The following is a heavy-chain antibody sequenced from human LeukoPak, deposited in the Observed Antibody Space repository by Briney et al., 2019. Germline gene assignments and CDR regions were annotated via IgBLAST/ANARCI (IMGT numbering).Heavy chain of an antibody. J-gene: IGHJ6*03. Sequence: GGSLRLSCAASGLTFSAYSMNWVRQAPGKGPEWVSYISSSSSSIYYADSVKGRFTISRDNAKNSLYLQMNSLRAEDTAVYYCARDPVGWELPTSYYYYYMDVWGKGTTVTVSS. CDR1: GLTFSAYS. CDR3: ARDPVGWELPTSYYYYYMDV. D-gene: IGHD1-26*01. CDR2: ISSSSSSI. V-gene: IGHV3-48*01.